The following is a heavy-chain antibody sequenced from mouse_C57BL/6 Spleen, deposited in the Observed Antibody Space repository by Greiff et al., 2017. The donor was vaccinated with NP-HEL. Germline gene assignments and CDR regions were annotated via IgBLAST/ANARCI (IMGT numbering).Heavy chain of an antibody. CDR3: AREGNLYYYGSSSYAMDY. D-gene: IGHD1-1*01. CDR2: IYPGDGDT. V-gene: IGHV1-82*01. CDR1: GYAFSSSW. J-gene: IGHJ4*01. Sequence: VQLQQSGPELVKPGASVKISCKASGYAFSSSWMNWVKQRPGKGLEWIGRIYPGDGDTNYNGKFKGKATLTADKSSSTAYMQLSSLTSEDSAVYFCAREGNLYYYGSSSYAMDYWGQGTSVTVSS.